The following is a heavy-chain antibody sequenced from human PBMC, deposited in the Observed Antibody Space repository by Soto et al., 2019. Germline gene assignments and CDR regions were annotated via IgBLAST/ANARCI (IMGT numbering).Heavy chain of an antibody. CDR2: IIPILGIA. J-gene: IGHJ5*02. CDR1: GGTFSSYT. V-gene: IGHV1-69*02. Sequence: QVQLVQSGAEVKKPGSSVKVSCKASGGTFSSYTISWVRQTPGQGLEWMGRIIPILGIANYAQKFQGRVTSTADKSTSTAYVELSSLRSKDTAVYYCARGTMVRGEVINNWFGPWGQGTLVTVSS. D-gene: IGHD3-10*01. CDR3: ARGTMVRGEVINNWFGP.